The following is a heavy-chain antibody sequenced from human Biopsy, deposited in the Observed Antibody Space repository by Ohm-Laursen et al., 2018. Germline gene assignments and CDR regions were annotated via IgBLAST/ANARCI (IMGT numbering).Heavy chain of an antibody. J-gene: IGHJ4*02. CDR3: ARLTGDPSY. Sequence: GTLSLTWTVSGGSIKSYYWNWIRQSPGKGLEWIGFIYYTGHTNYNPSLKSRATISVDTSKNQFSLKVISVTAADTAMYYCARLTGDPSYWGQGILVTVSS. V-gene: IGHV4-59*01. CDR2: IYYTGHT. CDR1: GGSIKSYY. D-gene: IGHD7-27*01.